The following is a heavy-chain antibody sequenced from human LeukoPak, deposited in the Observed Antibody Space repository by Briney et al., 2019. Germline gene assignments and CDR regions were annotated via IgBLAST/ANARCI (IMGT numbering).Heavy chain of an antibody. CDR3: AKSRFMITFGGVDY. CDR1: GFTFSSYA. J-gene: IGHJ4*02. CDR2: ISGSGGST. Sequence: GGSLRLSCAASGFTFSSYAMSGVRQAPGKGLEWVSAISGSGGSTYYADSVKGRFTISRVNSKNTLYLQMNSLRAEDTAVYYCAKSRFMITFGGVDYWGQGTLVTVSS. V-gene: IGHV3-23*01. D-gene: IGHD3-16*01.